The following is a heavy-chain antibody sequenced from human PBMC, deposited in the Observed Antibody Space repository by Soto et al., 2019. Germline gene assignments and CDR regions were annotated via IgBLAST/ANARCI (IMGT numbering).Heavy chain of an antibody. Sequence: ASVKVSCKASGYIFTGYFMHWVRQAPGQGLEWMGWINPTSGVTKSVEKFQGRVTMTRDTSISTFYMELSRLTSDDTAVYYCARDRRDNSDYLWGQGTLGAFSS. D-gene: IGHD5-12*01. J-gene: IGHJ4*02. V-gene: IGHV1-2*02. CDR1: GYIFTGYF. CDR3: ARDRRDNSDYL. CDR2: INPTSGVT.